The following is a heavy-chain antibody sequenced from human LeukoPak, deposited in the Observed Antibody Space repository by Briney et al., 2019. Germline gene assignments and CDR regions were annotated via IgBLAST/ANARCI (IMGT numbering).Heavy chain of an antibody. CDR2: ISAYNGNT. D-gene: IGHD2-21*02. CDR3: ARDGQGAVPAQAPDY. CDR1: GYTFTSYG. J-gene: IGHJ4*02. V-gene: IGHV1-18*01. Sequence: ASVKVSCKASGYTFTSYGISWVRQAPGQGLEWMGWISAYNGNTNYAQKLQGRVTMTTDTSTSTAYMELRSLRSDDTAVYYCARDGQGAVPAQAPDYWGQGTLVTVSS.